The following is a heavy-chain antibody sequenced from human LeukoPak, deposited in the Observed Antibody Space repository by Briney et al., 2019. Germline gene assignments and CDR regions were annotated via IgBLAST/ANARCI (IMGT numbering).Heavy chain of an antibody. CDR3: AKAYSYGYDY. CDR2: IWYDGSNK. V-gene: IGHV3-30*02. CDR1: GFTFSSYG. J-gene: IGHJ4*02. Sequence: PGGSLRLSCVASGFTFSSYGMHWVRQAPGKGLEWEAFIWYDGSNKYYADSVKGRFTIPRDNSKNTLSLQMSSLRPDDTAVYYCAKAYSYGYDYWGQGTLVTVSS. D-gene: IGHD5-18*01.